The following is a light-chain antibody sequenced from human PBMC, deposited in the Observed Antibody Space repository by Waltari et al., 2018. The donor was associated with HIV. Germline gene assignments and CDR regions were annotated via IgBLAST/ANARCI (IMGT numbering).Light chain of an antibody. CDR1: NIGGTY. CDR2: YNS. CDR3: QVWDSSNEHVV. Sequence: SYVLTQPPSVSVAPGAAATISCGAWNIGGTYVHWYKQQPGQAPVLVTRYNSDRPSGITDRISGSNSGHTGTLTITSVEAGDEATYYCQVWDSSNEHVVFGGGTELTVL. J-gene: IGLJ3*02. V-gene: IGLV3-21*04.